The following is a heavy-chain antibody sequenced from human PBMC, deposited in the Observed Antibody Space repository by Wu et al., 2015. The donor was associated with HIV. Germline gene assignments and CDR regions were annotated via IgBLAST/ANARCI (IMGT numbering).Heavy chain of an antibody. Sequence: QVQLVQSGAEVKKPGASVRVSCKASTYSFSSFAITWVRQAPGQGLECLGWISTYNGNTNYAQKFQGRVTMTTDTSTSTAYMELRSLRSDDTAVYYCARDGSLSALENWFDPWGQGTLVTVSS. D-gene: IGHD3-10*01. V-gene: IGHV1-18*01. J-gene: IGHJ5*02. CDR3: ARDGSLSALENWFDP. CDR2: ISTYNGNT. CDR1: TYSFSSFA.